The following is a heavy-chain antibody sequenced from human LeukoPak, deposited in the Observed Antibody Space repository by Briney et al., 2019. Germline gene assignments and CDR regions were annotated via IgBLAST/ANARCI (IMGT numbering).Heavy chain of an antibody. V-gene: IGHV4-39*02. D-gene: IGHD2-2*01. CDR2: IYYSGSA. Sequence: SETLSLTCSVSGGSISSSSYYWGWIRQPPGKGLEWIGSIYYSGSAYYNPSLKSRVTVSVDTSKNHFSLKLTSVPAADTAVYYCARRDCSSTTCYAGSYYFDYWGQGTLVTVSS. J-gene: IGHJ4*02. CDR1: GGSISSSSYY. CDR3: ARRDCSSTTCYAGSYYFDY.